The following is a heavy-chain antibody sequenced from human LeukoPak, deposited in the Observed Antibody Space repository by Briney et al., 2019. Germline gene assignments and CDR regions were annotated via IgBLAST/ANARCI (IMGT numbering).Heavy chain of an antibody. Sequence: GGSLRLSCAASGFTFSSYWMSWVRQAPGKGLEWVSSISSSSSYIYYADSVKGRFTISRDNAKNSLYLQMNSLRAEDTAVYYCARGPYYYDSSGLFWGQGTLVTVSS. CDR1: GFTFSSYW. V-gene: IGHV3-21*01. CDR3: ARGPYYYDSSGLF. J-gene: IGHJ4*02. CDR2: ISSSSSYI. D-gene: IGHD3-22*01.